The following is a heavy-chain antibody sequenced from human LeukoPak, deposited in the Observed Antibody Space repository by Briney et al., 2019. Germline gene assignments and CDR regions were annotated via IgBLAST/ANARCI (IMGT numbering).Heavy chain of an antibody. J-gene: IGHJ5*02. CDR3: ARGLLGKYNWFDP. D-gene: IGHD2-15*01. Sequence: GGSLRLSCAASGFTFSSYWMHWVRQVPGKGLVWVSRINSDGSSTSYADSVKGRFTISRDNAKNTLYLQMNSLRAEDTAVYYCARGLLGKYNWFDPWGQGTLVTVSS. CDR2: INSDGSST. V-gene: IGHV3-74*01. CDR1: GFTFSSYW.